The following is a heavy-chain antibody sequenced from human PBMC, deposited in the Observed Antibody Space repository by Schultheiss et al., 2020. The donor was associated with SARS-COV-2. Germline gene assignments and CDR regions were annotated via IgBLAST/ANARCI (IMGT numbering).Heavy chain of an antibody. J-gene: IGHJ3*01. CDR2: ISSSSSYI. CDR1: GFTVSSNY. CDR3: VGGDDFDF. V-gene: IGHV3-21*05. Sequence: GESLKISCAASGFTVSSNYMNWVRQAPGKGLEWVSYISSSSSYIYYADSVKGRFTISRDNAKNSVYLQMNSLRAEDTAVYYCVGGDDFDFWGQGTMVTVSS. D-gene: IGHD2-15*01.